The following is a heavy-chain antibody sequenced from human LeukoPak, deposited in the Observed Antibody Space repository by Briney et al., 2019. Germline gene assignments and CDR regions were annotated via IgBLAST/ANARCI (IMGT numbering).Heavy chain of an antibody. D-gene: IGHD1-14*01. J-gene: IGHJ5*02. V-gene: IGHV1-69*05. CDR3: ARGDSGRKYNWFDP. CDR2: IIPIFGTA. Sequence: SVKVSCKASGGTYSSYAISWVRQAPGQGLEWMGGIIPIFGTANYAQKFQGRVTITTDESTSTAYMELSSLRSEDTAVYYCARGDSGRKYNWFDPWGQGTLVTVSS. CDR1: GGTYSSYA.